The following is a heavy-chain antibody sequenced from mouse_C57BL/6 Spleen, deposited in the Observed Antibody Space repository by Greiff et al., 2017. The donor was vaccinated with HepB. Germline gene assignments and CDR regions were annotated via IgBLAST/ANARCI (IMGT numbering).Heavy chain of an antibody. D-gene: IGHD2-5*01. CDR1: GYAFSSSW. CDR2: IYPGDGDT. CDR3: ARSPHSNYGAY. V-gene: IGHV1-82*01. Sequence: QVQLQQSGPELVKPGASVKISCKASGYAFSSSWMNWVKQRPGKGLEWIGRIYPGDGDTNYNGKFKGKATLTADKSSSTAYMQLSSLTSEDSAVYFCARSPHSNYGAYWGQGTLVTVSA. J-gene: IGHJ3*01.